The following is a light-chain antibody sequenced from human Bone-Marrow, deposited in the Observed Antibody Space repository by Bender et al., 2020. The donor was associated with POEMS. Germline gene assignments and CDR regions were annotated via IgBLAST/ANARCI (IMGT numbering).Light chain of an antibody. CDR1: SSDVGRYNL. CDR2: EVS. Sequence: QSALTQPASVSGSPGLSITISCTGTSSDVGRYNLVSWYQQHPGKAPKLMIYEVSKRPSGVSNRFTGSKSGNTASLTISGLQAEDEADYYCCSYAGSRTLVFGGGTKLTVL. J-gene: IGLJ2*01. CDR3: CSYAGSRTLV. V-gene: IGLV2-23*02.